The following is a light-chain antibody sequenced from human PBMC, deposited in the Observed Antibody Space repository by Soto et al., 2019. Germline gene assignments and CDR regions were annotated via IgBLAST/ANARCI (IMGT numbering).Light chain of an antibody. CDR1: QTVRSSS. V-gene: IGKV3-20*01. CDR2: GAS. CDR3: QHYGSSPYT. J-gene: IGKJ2*01. Sequence: ELVLTQSPGTLSVSPGERATLSCRASQTVRSSSLAWYQQKPGQAPRPLIYGASGRATGIPDQFSGSGSGSDFTLTISRVESDDFAVYYCQHYGSSPYTFGQGTQLEI.